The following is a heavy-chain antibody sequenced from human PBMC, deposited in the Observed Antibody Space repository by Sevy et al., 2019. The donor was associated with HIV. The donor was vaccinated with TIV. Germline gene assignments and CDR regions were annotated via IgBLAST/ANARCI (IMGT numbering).Heavy chain of an antibody. D-gene: IGHD6-13*01. Sequence: GESLKISCAASGFSLNTYWMSWVRQAPGKGLEWVANIKQDGSVTYYVDSVKARFTISRDNARNFLFLQMNSLRAEDTARYYCVRAVAADGSFWGQGTLVTVSS. CDR2: IKQDGSVT. V-gene: IGHV3-7*01. J-gene: IGHJ4*02. CDR3: VRAVAADGSF. CDR1: GFSLNTYW.